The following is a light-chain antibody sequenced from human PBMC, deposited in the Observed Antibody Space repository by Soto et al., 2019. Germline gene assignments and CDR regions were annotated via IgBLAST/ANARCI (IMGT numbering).Light chain of an antibody. CDR3: LHDYSYPRT. J-gene: IGKJ1*01. CDR2: TAS. Sequence: AIQMTQSPSSLSAYVGDRVIITCRASQASRNDFGWYQQKPGKAPKLLIYTASTLQSGVPSRFSGSGSGADFTLTIRSLQPEESATYYWLHDYSYPRTFGQGTKVEIK. CDR1: QASRND. V-gene: IGKV1-6*01.